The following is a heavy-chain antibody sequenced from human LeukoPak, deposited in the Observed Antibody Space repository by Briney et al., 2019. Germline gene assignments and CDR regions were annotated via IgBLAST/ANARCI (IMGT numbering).Heavy chain of an antibody. J-gene: IGHJ4*02. CDR3: AKYYYGSGSSADYFDY. D-gene: IGHD3-10*01. V-gene: IGHV3-23*01. CDR2: ISGSGGST. Sequence: GGSLRLSCAASGFTFRSYAMSWVRQAPGKGLEWVSTISGSGGSTYYTDSVKGRFTISRDSSKNTLYLQMNSLRAEDTAVCYCAKYYYGSGSSADYFDYWGQGTLVSVSS. CDR1: GFTFRSYA.